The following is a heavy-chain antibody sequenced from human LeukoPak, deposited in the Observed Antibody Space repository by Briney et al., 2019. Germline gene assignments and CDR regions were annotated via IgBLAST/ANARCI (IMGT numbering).Heavy chain of an antibody. V-gene: IGHV4-39*02. J-gene: IGHJ1*01. CDR1: GGSINSNSYS. Sequence: PSETLSLTCTVSGGSINSNSYSWGWIRQTPGKGLEWIGNIYNTGTTSYNPSLKTRITISVDTSKVHFSLSLRSVTAADTAVYFCARSRIAAAGTEYFHHWGRGTLVSVSS. CDR2: IYNTGTT. CDR3: ARSRIAAAGTEYFHH. D-gene: IGHD6-13*01.